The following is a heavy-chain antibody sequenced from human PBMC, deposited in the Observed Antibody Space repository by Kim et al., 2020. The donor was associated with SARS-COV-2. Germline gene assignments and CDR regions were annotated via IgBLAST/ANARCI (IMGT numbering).Heavy chain of an antibody. J-gene: IGHJ5*02. CDR2: IYSDETT. V-gene: IGHV3-53*01. CDR1: GFTVSTNY. Sequence: GGSLRLSCAASGFTVSTNYMSWVRQAPGKGLEWVSVIYSDETTYYADSVKGRFTISRDNSQNTLYLQMNSLRADDTAVYYYSRGNPWSWFDPWGQGTL. D-gene: IGHD3-3*01. CDR3: SRGNPWSWFDP.